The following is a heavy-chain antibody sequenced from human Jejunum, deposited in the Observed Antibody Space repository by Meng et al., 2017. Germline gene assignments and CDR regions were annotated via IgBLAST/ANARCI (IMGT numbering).Heavy chain of an antibody. D-gene: IGHD2-2*01. CDR3: ARGARTYCSDTSCYADYYYYGLGV. V-gene: IGHV3-30*08. CDR2: ISSDGNNK. CDR1: AFTFSSYG. Sequence: GESLKISCAASAFTFSSYGLHWVRQAPGKGLEWVALISSDGNNKYYADSVKGRFTISRDNSRNTLYLQMNTLRAEDTAAYYCARGARTYCSDTSCYADYYYYGLGVWGQGTTVTVSS. J-gene: IGHJ6*02.